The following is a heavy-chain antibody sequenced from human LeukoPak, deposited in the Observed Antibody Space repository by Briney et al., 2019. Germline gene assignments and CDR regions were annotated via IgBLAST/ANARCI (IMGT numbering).Heavy chain of an antibody. J-gene: IGHJ4*02. CDR1: GFTFSSYA. D-gene: IGHD3-9*01. Sequence: GGSLRLSCAASGFTFSSYAMSWVRQAPGKGLEWVSAISGSGGSTYYADSVKGRFTISRDNSKNTLYLQMNSLRAEDTAVYYCAKTPPRSDYDILTGYLFDYWGQGTLVTVSS. CDR3: AKTPPRSDYDILTGYLFDY. CDR2: ISGSGGST. V-gene: IGHV3-23*01.